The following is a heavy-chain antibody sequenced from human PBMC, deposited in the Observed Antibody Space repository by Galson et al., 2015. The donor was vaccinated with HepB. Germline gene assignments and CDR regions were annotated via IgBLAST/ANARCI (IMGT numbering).Heavy chain of an antibody. V-gene: IGHV3-23*01. CDR2: ISGRGGST. D-gene: IGHD3-9*01. CDR1: GFTFRSYA. CDR3: AKDRYDDTLTGYYTH. Sequence: SLRLSCAASGFTFRSYAMSWVRQAPGKGLEWVSGISGRGGSTYYTDSVKGRFTISRYNSQNMLYLQLSSLRAEDKAVYYCAKDRYDDTLTGYYTHWGQGTLVTVSS. J-gene: IGHJ4*02.